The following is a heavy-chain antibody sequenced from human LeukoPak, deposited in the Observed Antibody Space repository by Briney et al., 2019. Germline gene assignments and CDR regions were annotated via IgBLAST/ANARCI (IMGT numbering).Heavy chain of an antibody. J-gene: IGHJ4*02. CDR2: IYYSGSA. D-gene: IGHD2-15*01. CDR3: AATQRYSFDY. Sequence: SETLSLTCTVSGGSISSSSYYWGWIRQPPGKGLEWIGYIYYSGSANYNPSLKSRVTISVDTSKNQFSLKLSSVTAADTAVYYCAATQRYSFDYWGQGTLVTVSS. V-gene: IGHV4-61*05. CDR1: GGSISSSSYY.